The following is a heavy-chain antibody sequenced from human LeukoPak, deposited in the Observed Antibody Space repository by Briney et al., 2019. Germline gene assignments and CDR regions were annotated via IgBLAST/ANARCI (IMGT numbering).Heavy chain of an antibody. V-gene: IGHV3-74*01. CDR2: INSDGSST. D-gene: IGHD3-9*01. CDR1: GFTFSSYW. Sequence: GGSLRLSCAASGFTFSSYWMHWVRQAPGKGLVWVSRINSDGSSTSYADSVKGRFTISRDNAKNTLYLQMNSLRAEDTAVYYCARVSQVLRYFDYYYMDVWGKGTTVTISS. J-gene: IGHJ6*03. CDR3: ARVSQVLRYFDYYYMDV.